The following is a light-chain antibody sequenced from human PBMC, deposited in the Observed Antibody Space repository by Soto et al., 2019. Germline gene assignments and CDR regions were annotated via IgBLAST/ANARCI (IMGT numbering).Light chain of an antibody. CDR2: DAS. CDR1: QDISNY. J-gene: IGKJ2*01. V-gene: IGKV1-33*01. CDR3: QQYDILPL. Sequence: IQMTQSPSSLSASVGDRVTITCQTSQDISNYLNWYQQKPGKAPTLLIYDASNLETGVPSRLSGSGSGTEFTFTISSLPPEDFATYYWQQYDILPLFGQGTKVEIK.